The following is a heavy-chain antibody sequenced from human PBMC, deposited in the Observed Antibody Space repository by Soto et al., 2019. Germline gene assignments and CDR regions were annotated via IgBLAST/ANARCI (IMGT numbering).Heavy chain of an antibody. CDR1: GGSVSSGSYY. V-gene: IGHV4-61*01. CDR3: AASITMFGVVTYLQQQYNWLAL. CDR2: IYYSGST. D-gene: IGHD3-3*01. Sequence: LSLTCTVSGGSVSSGSYYWSWIRQPPGKGLEWIGYIYYSGSTNYNPSLKSRVTISVDTSKNQFSLKLSSVTAADTAVYYCAASITMFGVVTYLQQQYNWLALWGQGTMVTVSS. J-gene: IGHJ5*02.